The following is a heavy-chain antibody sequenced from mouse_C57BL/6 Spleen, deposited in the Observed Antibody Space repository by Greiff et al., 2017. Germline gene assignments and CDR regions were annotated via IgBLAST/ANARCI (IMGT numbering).Heavy chain of an antibody. J-gene: IGHJ2*01. CDR3: ARGGIITTVADY. D-gene: IGHD1-1*01. V-gene: IGHV1-81*01. CDR1: GYTFTSYG. CDR2: IYLRSGNT. Sequence: QVQLQQSGAELVRPGASVKLSCKASGYTFTSYGISWVQQSPGQGLEWIGEIYLRSGNTYYNEKFKGKATLTADKSSSTAYMELRSLTSEDSAVYFCARGGIITTVADYWGQGTTLTVSS.